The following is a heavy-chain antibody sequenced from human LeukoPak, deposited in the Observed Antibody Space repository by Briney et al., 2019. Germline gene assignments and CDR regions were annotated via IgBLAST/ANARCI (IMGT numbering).Heavy chain of an antibody. CDR3: AKDWTPHNRVYDCFDF. CDR1: GFTFSSYA. J-gene: IGHJ4*02. CDR2: IGSGADL. D-gene: IGHD3-16*01. V-gene: IGHV3-23*01. Sequence: GGSLRLSCAASGFTFSSYAMSWVRQAPGKGPEWVATIGSGADLFYAESVKGRFPISRDDPRNTLWLQMNSLRAEDTALYYCAKDWTPHNRVYDCFDFWGQGTQVTVSS.